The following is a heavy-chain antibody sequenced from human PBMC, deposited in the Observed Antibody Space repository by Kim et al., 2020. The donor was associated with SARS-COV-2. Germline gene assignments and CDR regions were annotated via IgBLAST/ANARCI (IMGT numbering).Heavy chain of an antibody. CDR1: GGSISSYY. D-gene: IGHD3-3*01. V-gene: IGHV4-59*08. Sequence: SETLSRTCTVSGGSISSYYWSWIRQPPGKGLEWIGYIYYSGSTNYNPSLKSRVTISVDTSKNQFSLKLSSVTAADTAVYYCARHTGLTIFGVVMPYYFYYMDVWGKGTTVTVSS. J-gene: IGHJ6*03. CDR3: ARHTGLTIFGVVMPYYFYYMDV. CDR2: IYYSGST.